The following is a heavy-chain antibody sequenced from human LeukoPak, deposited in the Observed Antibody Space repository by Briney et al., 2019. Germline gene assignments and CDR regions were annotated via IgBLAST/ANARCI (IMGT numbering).Heavy chain of an antibody. CDR3: ASQIRDYGDYIGY. Sequence: SVKVSCKASGGTFSSYAISWVRQAPGQGLEWMGRIVPIFGTANYAQKFQGRVTITTDESTSTAYMELSSLRSEDTAVYYCASQIRDYGDYIGYWGQGTLVTVSS. D-gene: IGHD4-17*01. CDR1: GGTFSSYA. V-gene: IGHV1-69*05. CDR2: IVPIFGTA. J-gene: IGHJ4*02.